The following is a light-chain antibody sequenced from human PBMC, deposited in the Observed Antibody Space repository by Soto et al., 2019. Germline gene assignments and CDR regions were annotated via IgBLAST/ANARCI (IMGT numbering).Light chain of an antibody. CDR3: QQYAHSPLT. CDR2: DVS. Sequence: EIVLTQSPGTLSLSPGERGTLSCRASQTVTKNYLGWYQQKPGQAPRLLIYDVSKRATGIPDRFSGSGSGKDFTLTISRLEHEDFAVYYCQQYAHSPLTFGGGTKVEIK. CDR1: QTVTKNY. V-gene: IGKV3-20*01. J-gene: IGKJ4*01.